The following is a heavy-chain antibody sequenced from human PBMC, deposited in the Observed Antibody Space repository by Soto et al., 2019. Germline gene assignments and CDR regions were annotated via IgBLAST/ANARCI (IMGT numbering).Heavy chain of an antibody. J-gene: IGHJ4*02. CDR2: IFYGGGTGVT. V-gene: IGHV4-39*01. D-gene: IGHD4-17*01. CDR3: ARRGGGDSLFDS. CDR1: GDSFSTSNYY. Sequence: QLHLQESGPGLVKPSETLSLTCTVSGDSFSTSNYYWGWIRQPPGKGLEWIGNIFYGGGTGVTYYPPSLKIRVIISVDTSKNQFSLKLRSITAADTAFYFCARRGGGDSLFDSWGQGKLVTVSS.